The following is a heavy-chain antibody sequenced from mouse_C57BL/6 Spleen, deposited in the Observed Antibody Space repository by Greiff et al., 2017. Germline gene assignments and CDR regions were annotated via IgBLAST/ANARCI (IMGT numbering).Heavy chain of an antibody. J-gene: IGHJ3*01. CDR2: ISSGGDYI. CDR1: GFTFSSYA. CDR3: TRESDGYPWFAY. D-gene: IGHD2-3*01. V-gene: IGHV5-9-1*02. Sequence: EVKLVESGEGLVKPGGSLKLSCAASGFTFSSYAMSWVRQTPEKRLEWVAYISSGGDYIYYADTVKGRFTISRDNARNTLYLQMSGLKSEDTAMYYCTRESDGYPWFAYWGQGTLVTVSA.